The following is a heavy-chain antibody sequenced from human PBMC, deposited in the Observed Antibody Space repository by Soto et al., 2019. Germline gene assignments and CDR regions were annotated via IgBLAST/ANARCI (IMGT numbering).Heavy chain of an antibody. CDR3: AKDPTYYDILTGSLFDY. CDR2: ISGSGSST. D-gene: IGHD3-9*01. V-gene: IGHV3-23*01. CDR1: GFTFSSYA. J-gene: IGHJ4*02. Sequence: PGGSLRLSCAASGFTFSSYAMSLVRQAPGKGLDWVSAISGSGSSTYYADSVKGRFTISRDNSKSTLYLQMNSLRAEDTAVYYCAKDPTYYDILTGSLFDYWGQGILVTVSS.